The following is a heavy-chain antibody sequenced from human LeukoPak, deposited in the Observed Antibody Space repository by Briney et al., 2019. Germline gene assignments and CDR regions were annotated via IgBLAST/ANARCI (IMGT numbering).Heavy chain of an antibody. V-gene: IGHV4-38-2*02. D-gene: IGHD2-2*02. J-gene: IGHJ4*02. Sequence: SETLSLTCTVSGYSISSGYYWGWIRQPPGKGLEWIGRIYTSGSTNYNPSLKSRVTLSVDTSKNQFSLRLSSVTAADTAVYYCARTRLPAAIGAFDLWGQGTLVTVSS. CDR1: GYSISSGYY. CDR2: IYTSGST. CDR3: ARTRLPAAIGAFDL.